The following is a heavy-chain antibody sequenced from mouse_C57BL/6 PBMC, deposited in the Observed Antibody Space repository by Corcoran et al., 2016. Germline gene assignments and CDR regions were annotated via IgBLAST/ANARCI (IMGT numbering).Heavy chain of an antibody. D-gene: IGHD1-1*01. V-gene: IGHV1-81*01. CDR3: AIYYYGSSYAMDY. CDR2: INPYNGGT. CDR1: GYTFTSYG. J-gene: IGHJ4*01. Sequence: QVQLQQSGAELARPGASVKLSCKASGYTFTSYGISWVKQRTGQGLEWIGVINPYNGGTSYNQKFKGKATLTVDKSSSTAYMELNSLTSEDSAVYYCAIYYYGSSYAMDYWGQGTSVTVSS.